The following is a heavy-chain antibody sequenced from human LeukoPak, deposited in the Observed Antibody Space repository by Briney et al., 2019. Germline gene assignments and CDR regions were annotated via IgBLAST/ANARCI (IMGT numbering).Heavy chain of an antibody. Sequence: SETLSLTCTVSGDSISSYSWSWIRQPPGKGLEWIGYVYYSGSTNYNPSLKSRVTISADTSKNQSSLKVRSVTAADTAVYYCARDPPQPGITAAGYFDLWGRGTLVTVSS. CDR3: ARDPPQPGITAAGYFDL. J-gene: IGHJ2*01. D-gene: IGHD6-13*01. CDR2: VYYSGST. V-gene: IGHV4-59*01. CDR1: GDSISSYS.